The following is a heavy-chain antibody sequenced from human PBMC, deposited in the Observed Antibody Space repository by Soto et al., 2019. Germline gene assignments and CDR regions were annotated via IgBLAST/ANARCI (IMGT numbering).Heavy chain of an antibody. CDR3: ARHGLALHGYGGPRVCDS. J-gene: IGHJ3*02. Sequence: QLQLQESGPGLVKPSETLSLTCTVSGDSLRSNGYFWGWIRQSPGKGLEWIGSAFYSGSSYHNPSLKRRVTLSVDTSKYQLSLRMSKMTAADTAIYDRARHGLALHGYGGPRVCDSWGQGRMVTVSS. CDR1: GDSLRSNGYF. D-gene: IGHD4-17*01. CDR2: AFYSGSS. V-gene: IGHV4-39*01.